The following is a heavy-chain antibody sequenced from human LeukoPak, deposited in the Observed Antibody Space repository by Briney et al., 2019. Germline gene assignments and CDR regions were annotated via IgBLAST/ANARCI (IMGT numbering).Heavy chain of an antibody. Sequence: ASVKVSCKASQFTFTGYYIHWVRQAPRQGVEWMGWINPKSGATKCAQAFQGRVTMTRDTSISTAYMELSRLRSDDTAVYYCARMEVLDVWGKGTTVIVSS. J-gene: IGHJ6*04. CDR1: QFTFTGYY. CDR2: INPKSGAT. D-gene: IGHD1-1*01. CDR3: ARMEVLDV. V-gene: IGHV1-2*02.